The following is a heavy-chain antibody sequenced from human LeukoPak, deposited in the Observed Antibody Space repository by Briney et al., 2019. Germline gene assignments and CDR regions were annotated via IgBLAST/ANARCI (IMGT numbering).Heavy chain of an antibody. CDR2: INPNTGGT. V-gene: IGHV1-2*02. J-gene: IGHJ4*02. CDR3: ARDRGRGYDYNSGDFDY. D-gene: IGHD3-22*01. Sequence: ASVKVSCKASGYTFNAYYIHWVRQVPGQGLEWMGWINPNTGGTNYAQNFRARVTMTRDTSISAAYMEVSSLRSDDTAVYFCARDRGRGYDYNSGDFDYWGQGTLDTVSS. CDR1: GYTFNAYY.